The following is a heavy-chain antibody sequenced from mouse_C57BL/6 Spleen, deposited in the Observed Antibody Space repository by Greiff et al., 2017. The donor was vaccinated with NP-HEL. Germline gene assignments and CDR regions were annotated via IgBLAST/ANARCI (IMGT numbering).Heavy chain of an antibody. J-gene: IGHJ4*01. CDR1: GYAFSSYW. V-gene: IGHV1-80*01. CDR3: ARRGNSGAMDY. Sequence: VQLQQSGAELVKPGASVKISCKASGYAFSSYWMNWVKQRPGKGLEWIGQIYPGDGDTNYNGKFKGKATLTADKSSSTAYMQLSSLTSEDSAVYFCARRGNSGAMDYWGQGTSVTVSS. D-gene: IGHD2-1*01. CDR2: IYPGDGDT.